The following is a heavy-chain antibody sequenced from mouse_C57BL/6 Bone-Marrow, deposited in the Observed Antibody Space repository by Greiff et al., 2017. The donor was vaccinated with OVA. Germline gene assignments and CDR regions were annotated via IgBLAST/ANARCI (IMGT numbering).Heavy chain of an antibody. CDR3: ARGAYDGYYTWFAY. J-gene: IGHJ3*01. D-gene: IGHD2-3*01. CDR1: GFTFSSYG. CDR2: ISSGGSYT. V-gene: IGHV5-6*01. Sequence: EVKVVESGGDLVKPGGSLKLSCAASGFTFSSYGMSWVRQTPDKRLEWVATISSGGSYTYYPDSVKGRFTISRDNAKNTLYLQMSSLKSEDTAMYYCARGAYDGYYTWFAYWGQGTLVTVSA.